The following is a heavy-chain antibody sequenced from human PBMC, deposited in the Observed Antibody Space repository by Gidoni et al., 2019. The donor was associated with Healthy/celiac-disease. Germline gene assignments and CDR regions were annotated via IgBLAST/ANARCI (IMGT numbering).Heavy chain of an antibody. J-gene: IGHJ4*02. CDR3: ASSTLSVLGRTRLDY. CDR1: ACTFSSYA. CDR2: IIPILGTA. D-gene: IGHD3-16*02. Sequence: QVQLVQSGAEVTNPGSSVYVSCKASACTFSSYAICWVRQAHGHGLEWLGGIIPILGTANYEQKVKVRVTVTTDESTGKAYMELSSLRSEDTDVYYCASSTLSVLGRTRLDYWGQGTLVTVSS. V-gene: IGHV1-69*01.